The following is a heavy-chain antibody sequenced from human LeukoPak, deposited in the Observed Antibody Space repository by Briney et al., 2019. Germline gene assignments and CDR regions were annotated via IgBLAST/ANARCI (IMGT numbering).Heavy chain of an antibody. D-gene: IGHD6-13*01. CDR2: IYTTGST. Sequence: SETLSLTCTVSGGSISSYYWSWIRQPPGKGLEWIGRIYTTGSTNYNPSLRSRVTISVDTSKNQFSLKLSSVIAADTAVYYCARGSTSSNFDPWGQGTLVTVSS. CDR3: ARGSTSSNFDP. CDR1: GGSISSYY. J-gene: IGHJ5*02. V-gene: IGHV4-4*08.